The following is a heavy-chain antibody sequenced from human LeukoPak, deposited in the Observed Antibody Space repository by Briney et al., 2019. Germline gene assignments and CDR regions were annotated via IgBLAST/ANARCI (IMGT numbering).Heavy chain of an antibody. CDR2: INHSGST. V-gene: IGHV4-34*01. CDR3: ARLRMRWEPTKDAFDI. J-gene: IGHJ3*02. Sequence: SETLSLTCAVYGGSFSGYYWSWIRQPPGKGLEWIGEINHSGSTNYNPSLESRVTISVDTSKNQFSLKLSSVTAADTAVYYCARLRMRWEPTKDAFDIWGQGTMVTVSS. D-gene: IGHD1-26*01. CDR1: GGSFSGYY.